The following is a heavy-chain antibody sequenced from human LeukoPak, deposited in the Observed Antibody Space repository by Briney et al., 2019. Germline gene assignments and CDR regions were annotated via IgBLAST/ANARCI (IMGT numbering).Heavy chain of an antibody. V-gene: IGHV5-51*01. CDR3: ARRRSSAGYYYYGMDV. D-gene: IGHD6-25*01. CDR1: GNNFTNKW. Sequence: GESLKIFCWSSGNNFTNKWHAWVPQMTGKGLEWMGIIYPGDSNNRYSPSFQGHVTISADKSISTAYLQWSSLKASDTAMYYCARRRSSAGYYYYGMDVWGQGTTGTVSS. CDR2: IYPGDSNN. J-gene: IGHJ6*02.